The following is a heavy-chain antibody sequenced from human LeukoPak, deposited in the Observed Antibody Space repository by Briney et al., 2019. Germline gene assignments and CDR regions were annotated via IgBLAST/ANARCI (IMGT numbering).Heavy chain of an antibody. CDR1: GYTFTSYG. V-gene: IGHV1-18*01. CDR2: ISAYNGNT. D-gene: IGHD3-22*01. Sequence: ASAKVSCKASGYTFTSYGISWVRQAPGQGLEWMGWISAYNGNTNYAQKLQGRVTMTTDTSTSTAYMELRSLRSDDTAVYYCARTTVDYYDSSGYYSYWGQGTLVTVSS. CDR3: ARTTVDYYDSSGYYSY. J-gene: IGHJ4*02.